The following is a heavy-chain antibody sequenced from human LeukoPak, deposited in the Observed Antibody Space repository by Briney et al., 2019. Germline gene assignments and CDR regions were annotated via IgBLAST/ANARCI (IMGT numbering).Heavy chain of an antibody. D-gene: IGHD3-22*01. J-gene: IGHJ3*02. CDR1: GGTFSSYA. Sequence: GASVKVSCKASGGTFSSYAISWVRQAPGQGLEWMGGIIPIFGTVNYAQKFQGRVTITADESTSTAYMELSSLRSEDTAVYYCARGSYYDSSGYYYDQDAFDIWGQGTMVTVSS. CDR3: ARGSYYDSSGYYYDQDAFDI. V-gene: IGHV1-69*13. CDR2: IIPIFGTV.